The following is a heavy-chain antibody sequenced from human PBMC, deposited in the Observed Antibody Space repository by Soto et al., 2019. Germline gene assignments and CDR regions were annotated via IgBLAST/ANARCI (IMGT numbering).Heavy chain of an antibody. J-gene: IGHJ4*02. CDR3: ARLGLNSGRYYFDY. CDR1: GFTFSTYS. V-gene: IGHV3-21*01. D-gene: IGHD1-26*01. CDR2: ITSSSTYV. Sequence: EVQLVESGGGLVKPGGSLRLSFAASGFTFSTYSMNWVRQAPGKGLEWVSSITSSSTYVSYADSVKGRFSISRDNAKNSLYLQMDSLRVEDTAVYYCARLGLNSGRYYFDYWGQGTLVTVSS.